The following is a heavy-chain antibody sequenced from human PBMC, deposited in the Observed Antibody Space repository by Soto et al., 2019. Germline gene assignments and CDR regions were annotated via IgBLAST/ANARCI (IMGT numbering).Heavy chain of an antibody. V-gene: IGHV3-33*01. Sequence: GGSLRLSCAASGFTFSSYGMHWVRQAPGKGLEWVAVIWYDGSNKYYADSVKGRFTISRDNSKNTLYLQMNSLRAEDTAVYYCARAGTAVAGKPYYYYGMDVWGQGTTVTVSS. CDR3: ARAGTAVAGKPYYYYGMDV. D-gene: IGHD6-19*01. J-gene: IGHJ6*02. CDR1: GFTFSSYG. CDR2: IWYDGSNK.